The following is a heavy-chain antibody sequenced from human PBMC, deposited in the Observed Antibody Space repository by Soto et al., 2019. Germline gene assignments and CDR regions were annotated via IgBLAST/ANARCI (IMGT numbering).Heavy chain of an antibody. CDR2: INASGGRT. Sequence: QVQLVQSGAEVKKPGASVKVSCKASGYTFTSYYVHWIRQAPGQGLEWMGIINASGGRTTYAPKFQGRVAMIRDTSTSTVYIELSSLTSEYTATYYCGRILAAATSDYWGEGNLVGVSS. D-gene: IGHD2-15*01. CDR3: GRILAAATSDY. V-gene: IGHV1-46*03. CDR1: GYTFTSYY. J-gene: IGHJ4*02.